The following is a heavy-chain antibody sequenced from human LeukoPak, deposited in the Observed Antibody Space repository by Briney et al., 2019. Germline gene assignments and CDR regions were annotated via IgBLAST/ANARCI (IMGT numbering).Heavy chain of an antibody. Sequence: PSETLSLTCAVYGGSFSGYYWSWIRQPPGKGLEWIGEINHSGSTYYNPSLKSRVTISVDTSKNQFSLKLTSVTAADTAVYYCARGKGVGSSSAGHWGQGTLVTVSS. CDR3: ARGKGVGSSSAGH. V-gene: IGHV4-34*01. D-gene: IGHD6-13*01. J-gene: IGHJ4*02. CDR1: GGSFSGYY. CDR2: INHSGST.